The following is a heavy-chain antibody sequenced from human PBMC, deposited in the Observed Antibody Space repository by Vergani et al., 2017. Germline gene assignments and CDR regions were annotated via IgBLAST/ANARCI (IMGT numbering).Heavy chain of an antibody. J-gene: IGHJ4*01. CDR2: ISYDGSNK. CDR1: GFTFRSYG. V-gene: IGHV3-30*18. Sequence: QVQLVESGGGVVQPGRSLRLSCAASGFTFRSYGMHWVRQAPGKGLEWVAVISYDGSNKYYADSVKGRFTISRDNSKNTLYLQMNSLRAEDTAVYYCAKEARDSYGLDYWGHGTLVTVSS. D-gene: IGHD5-18*01. CDR3: AKEARDSYGLDY.